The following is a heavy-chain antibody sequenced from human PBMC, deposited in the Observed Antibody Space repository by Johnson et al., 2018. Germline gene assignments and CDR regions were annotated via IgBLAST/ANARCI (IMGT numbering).Heavy chain of an antibody. J-gene: IGHJ3*02. V-gene: IGHV3-74*01. D-gene: IGHD6-13*01. CDR3: ARDGAYSSSWYDAFDI. Sequence: VQLVQSGGGLVQPGGSLRLSCAASGFTFSSYWMHWVRQAPGKGLVWVSRINSDGSSTSYADSVKGRFPISRDKAKNSLYLQMNSQRAEDPAVYYCARDGAYSSSWYDAFDICGQGTMVTVSS. CDR2: INSDGSST. CDR1: GFTFSSYW.